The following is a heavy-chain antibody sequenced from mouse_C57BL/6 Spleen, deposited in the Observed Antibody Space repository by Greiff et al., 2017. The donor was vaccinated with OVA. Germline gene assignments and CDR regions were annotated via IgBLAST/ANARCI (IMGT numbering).Heavy chain of an antibody. D-gene: IGHD1-1*01. CDR2: IWRGGST. J-gene: IGHJ4*01. V-gene: IGHV2-5*01. CDR1: GFSLTSYG. Sequence: VKLMESGPGLVQPSQSLSITCTVSGFSLTSYGVHWVRQSPGKGLEWLGVIWRGGSTDYNAAFMSRLSITKDNSKSQVFFKMNSLQADDTAIYYCAKNSLITTVVAGAMDYWGQGTSVTVSS. CDR3: AKNSLITTVVAGAMDY.